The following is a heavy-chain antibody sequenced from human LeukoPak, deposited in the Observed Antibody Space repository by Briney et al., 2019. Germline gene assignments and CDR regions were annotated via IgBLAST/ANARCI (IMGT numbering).Heavy chain of an antibody. CDR3: ARDRRSGPVAGATGWFDP. CDR1: GGSISTYY. J-gene: IGHJ5*02. CDR2: IYYSGST. D-gene: IGHD6-19*01. V-gene: IGHV4-59*12. Sequence: PSETLSLTCTVSGGSISTYYWSWIRQPPGKGLDWIGYIYYSGSTNYNPSLKSRVTMSVDTSKNQFSLKLSSVTAADTAVYYCARDRRSGPVAGATGWFDPWGQGTLVTVSS.